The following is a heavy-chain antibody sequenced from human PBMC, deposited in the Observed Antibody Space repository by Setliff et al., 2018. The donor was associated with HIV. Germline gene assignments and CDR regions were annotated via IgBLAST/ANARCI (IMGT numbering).Heavy chain of an antibody. V-gene: IGHV4-38-2*02. J-gene: IGHJ4*02. Sequence: SETLSLTCTVSGYSIGSGYYWGWSRQTPERGLEWIGSIIYHGTTYINPSLKSRVAISVDTSKNQFSLKLSSVTAADTAVFYCARNPVAGITPFVFDYWGQGTLVTV. CDR3: ARNPVAGITPFVFDY. D-gene: IGHD1-1*01. CDR1: GYSIGSGYY. CDR2: IIYHGTT.